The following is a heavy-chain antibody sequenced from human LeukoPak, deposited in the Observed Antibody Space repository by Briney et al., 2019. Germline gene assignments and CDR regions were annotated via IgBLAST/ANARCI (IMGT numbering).Heavy chain of an antibody. Sequence: SETLSLTCAVSGVSISPYYWAWVRQPPGKGLEWVGYLHTSASNPHYPSLKSRVTISVDKSKNHFSLRLTSVTAADTAVYYCARLSAAVHLGAFDLWGQGTMVTVSS. D-gene: IGHD3-3*01. CDR1: GVSISPYY. CDR3: ARLSAAVHLGAFDL. J-gene: IGHJ3*01. CDR2: LHTSASN. V-gene: IGHV4-4*09.